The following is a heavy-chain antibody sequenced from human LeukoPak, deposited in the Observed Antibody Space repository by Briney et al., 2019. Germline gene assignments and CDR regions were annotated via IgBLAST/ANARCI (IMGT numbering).Heavy chain of an antibody. V-gene: IGHV3-13*01. CDR2: IGIAGDT. D-gene: IGHD3-16*01. CDR3: ARAQPPYHGRLDS. CDR1: GFTFSSYD. Sequence: PGGSLRLACAASGFTFSSYDMHWVRQATGKGLEWVSGIGIAGDTHYPDSVRGRFTIFRENAKNSLYLQMNSLRPEDTAVYYCARAQPPYHGRLDSWGQGILVTVSS. J-gene: IGHJ5*01.